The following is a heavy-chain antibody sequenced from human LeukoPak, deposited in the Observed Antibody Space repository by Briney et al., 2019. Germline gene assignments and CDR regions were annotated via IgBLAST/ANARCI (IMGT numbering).Heavy chain of an antibody. J-gene: IGHJ3*02. CDR2: ISYYGSNK. CDR1: GLTFSSYA. CDR3: ARGPGPIAGAKNPFDI. V-gene: IGHV3-30*01. Sequence: GGSLRLSCAASGLTFSSYAMHWVRQAPGKGLEWVAVISYYGSNKYYADSVKGRFTISGDKSKNTLYLQMNSLRPEDTAFYYCARGPGPIAGAKNPFDIWGQGTMVTVSS. D-gene: IGHD1-26*01.